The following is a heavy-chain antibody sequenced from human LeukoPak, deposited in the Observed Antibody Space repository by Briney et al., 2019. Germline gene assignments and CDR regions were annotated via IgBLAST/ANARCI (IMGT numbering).Heavy chain of an antibody. CDR1: GFTFSSYA. CDR2: ISYDGSNK. J-gene: IGHJ4*02. D-gene: IGHD1-1*01. Sequence: GGSLRLSCAASGFTFSSYAMHWVRQAPGKGLEWVAVISYDGSNKYYADSVKGRFTISRDNSKNTLYLQMISLRAEDTAVYYCARVNINNWHSCDYWGQGTLVTVSS. CDR3: ARVNINNWHSCDY. V-gene: IGHV3-30-3*01.